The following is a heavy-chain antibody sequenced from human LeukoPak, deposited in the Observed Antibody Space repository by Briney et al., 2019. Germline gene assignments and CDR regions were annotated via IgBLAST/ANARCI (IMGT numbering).Heavy chain of an antibody. D-gene: IGHD4-17*01. Sequence: GASVKVSCKASGGTFSSYAISWVRQAPGQGLEWMGGIIPIFGTANYAQKFQGRVTITADESTSTAYMELRSLRSDDTAVYYCARDLPRNYGEYEFHDAFDIWGQGTMVTVSS. CDR1: GGTFSSYA. CDR3: ARDLPRNYGEYEFHDAFDI. J-gene: IGHJ3*02. CDR2: IIPIFGTA. V-gene: IGHV1-69*13.